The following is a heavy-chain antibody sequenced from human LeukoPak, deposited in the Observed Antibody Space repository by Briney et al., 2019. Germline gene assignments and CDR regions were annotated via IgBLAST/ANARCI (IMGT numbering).Heavy chain of an antibody. J-gene: IGHJ5*02. V-gene: IGHV3-23*01. CDR1: GFTFSSQA. CDR2: FTGSAGNI. Sequence: PGGSLRLSCAASGFTFSSQALSWVRQAPGKGLEWVSSFTGSAGNIHYADSVRGRFTLSRDSSKETMYLQMNSLRVDDTAMYFCAAGGGNTFNRWGQGILVTVSS. D-gene: IGHD1-14*01. CDR3: AAGGGNTFNR.